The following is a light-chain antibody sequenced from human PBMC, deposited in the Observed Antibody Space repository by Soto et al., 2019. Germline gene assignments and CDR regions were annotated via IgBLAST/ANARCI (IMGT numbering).Light chain of an antibody. V-gene: IGKV3D-20*02. CDR1: QSVSNNY. CDR3: QHRSTWPRT. CDR2: GAS. J-gene: IGKJ4*01. Sequence: EILLTQSPATLSVSPGERATLSCRASQSVSNNYLAWYQPKPGQAPRLLLYGASNRATGIPDRFSGSGSGTDCTLPLSRLEPEDSYVYYRQHRSTWPRTFGGGTKVDIK.